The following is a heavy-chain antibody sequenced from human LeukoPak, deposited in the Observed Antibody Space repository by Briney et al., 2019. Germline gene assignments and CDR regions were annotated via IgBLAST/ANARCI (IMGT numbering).Heavy chain of an antibody. CDR2: ISGSGGST. CDR3: AKDRPVGYCTNGVCRDAFDI. D-gene: IGHD2-8*01. V-gene: IGHV3-23*01. CDR1: GFTFSSYA. J-gene: IGHJ3*02. Sequence: PGGSLRFSCAASGFTFSSYAMSWVRQAPGKGLEWVSAISGSGGSTYYADSVKGRFTISRDNSKNTLYLQMNSLRAEDTAVYYCAKDRPVGYCTNGVCRDAFDIWGQGTMVTVSS.